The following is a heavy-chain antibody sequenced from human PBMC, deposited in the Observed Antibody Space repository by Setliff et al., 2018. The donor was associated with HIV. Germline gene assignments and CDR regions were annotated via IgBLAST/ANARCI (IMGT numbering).Heavy chain of an antibody. CDR1: NYSINSGYY. D-gene: IGHD3-3*01. CDR2: IYTSGST. V-gene: IGHV4-61*02. CDR3: ARDSPNANFGVVISDV. J-gene: IGHJ6*02. Sequence: PSETLSLTCAVSNYSINSGYYWGWIRQPAGKGLEWIGRIYTSGSTNYNPSLKSRVTISVDTSKNQFSLKLSSVTAADTAVYYCARDSPNANFGVVISDVWGQGTTVTVSS.